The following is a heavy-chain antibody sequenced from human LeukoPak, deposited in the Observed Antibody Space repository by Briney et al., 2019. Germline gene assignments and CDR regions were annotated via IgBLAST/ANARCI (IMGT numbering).Heavy chain of an antibody. Sequence: ASVKVSCKASGYTFTGYYMHWVRQAPGQGLEWMGWISAYNVNTDYAQKVQDRVTMTTDTSTSTAYMELRSLTSDDTAVYYCARANLWIGEHWFVPWGQGTLVTVSP. CDR1: GYTFTGYY. J-gene: IGHJ5*02. V-gene: IGHV1-18*04. D-gene: IGHD3-10*01. CDR2: ISAYNVNT. CDR3: ARANLWIGEHWFVP.